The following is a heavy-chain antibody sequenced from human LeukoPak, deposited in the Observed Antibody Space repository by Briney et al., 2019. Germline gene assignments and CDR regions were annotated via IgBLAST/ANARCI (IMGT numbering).Heavy chain of an antibody. CDR3: ARDRHSGGYYGPGTSDY. Sequence: SVKVPCKASGGTFSSYTISWVRQAPGQGLEWMGRIIPILGIANYAQKFQGRVTITADKSTSTAYMELSSLRSEDTAVYYCARDRHSGGYYGPGTSDYWGQGTLVTVSS. V-gene: IGHV1-69*04. J-gene: IGHJ4*02. D-gene: IGHD1-26*01. CDR1: GGTFSSYT. CDR2: IIPILGIA.